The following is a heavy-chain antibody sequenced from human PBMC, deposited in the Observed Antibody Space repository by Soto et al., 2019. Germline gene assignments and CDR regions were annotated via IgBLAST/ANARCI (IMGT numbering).Heavy chain of an antibody. CDR3: ARDMGHIAVAGIFDY. Sequence: PGGSLRLSCAASGFTFSSYSMNWVRQAPGKGLEWVSYISSSSSTIYYADSVKGRFTISRDNAKNSLYLQMNSLRAEDTAVYYCARDMGHIAVAGIFDYWGQGTLVTVSS. CDR2: ISSSSSTI. V-gene: IGHV3-48*01. CDR1: GFTFSSYS. J-gene: IGHJ4*02. D-gene: IGHD6-19*01.